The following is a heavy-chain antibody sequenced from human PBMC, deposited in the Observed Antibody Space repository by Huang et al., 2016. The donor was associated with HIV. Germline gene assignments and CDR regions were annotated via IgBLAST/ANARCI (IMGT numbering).Heavy chain of an antibody. D-gene: IGHD1-26*01. V-gene: IGHV3-30*18. CDR1: GFTFNKFD. Sequence: QVQLVESGGGVVQPGRSLRLSCAAFGFTFNKFDMHWVRQAPGKGLEWLASISYDGSSKDHADSVKGRFTISRDNSKNTVYLQMNSLRVEDTAVYYCAKDGRGSGTYYDYFEYWGQGTLVTVSS. CDR2: ISYDGSSK. J-gene: IGHJ4*02. CDR3: AKDGRGSGTYYDYFEY.